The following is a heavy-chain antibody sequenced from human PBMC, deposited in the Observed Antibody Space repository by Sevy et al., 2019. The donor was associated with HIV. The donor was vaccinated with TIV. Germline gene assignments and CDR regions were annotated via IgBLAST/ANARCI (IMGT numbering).Heavy chain of an antibody. Sequence: GSTYYADSVKGRFTISRDNSKNTLYLQMNSLRAEDTAVYYCAKDSISGILTGYYSYYYGMDVWGQGTTVTVSS. J-gene: IGHJ6*02. CDR3: AKDSISGILTGYYSYYYGMDV. CDR2: GST. V-gene: IGHV3-23*01. D-gene: IGHD3-9*01.